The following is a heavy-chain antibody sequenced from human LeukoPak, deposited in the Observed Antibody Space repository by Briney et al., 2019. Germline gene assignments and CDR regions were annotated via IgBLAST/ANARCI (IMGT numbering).Heavy chain of an antibody. Sequence: GASVKVSCEASGYTFTSYYMHWVRQAPGQGLEWMGIINPSGGSTSYAQKFQGRVTMTRDTSTSTVYMELSSLRSEDTAVYYCARESGATTLDYWGQGTLVTVSS. CDR1: GYTFTSYY. J-gene: IGHJ4*02. D-gene: IGHD5-12*01. V-gene: IGHV1-46*01. CDR2: INPSGGST. CDR3: ARESGATTLDY.